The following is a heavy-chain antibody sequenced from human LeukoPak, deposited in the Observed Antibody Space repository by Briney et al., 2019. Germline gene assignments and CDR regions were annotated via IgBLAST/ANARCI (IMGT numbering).Heavy chain of an antibody. J-gene: IGHJ4*02. CDR3: AWDESSGWYYY. D-gene: IGHD6-19*01. Sequence: GGSLRLSCAASGFTFSSYWMSWVRQTPGKGLEWVANIKQDGSDKYYVDSVKGRFTISRDNAENSLYLQMNSLRVEDTAVYYCAWDESSGWYYYWGQGALVTVSS. CDR2: IKQDGSDK. V-gene: IGHV3-7*04. CDR1: GFTFSSYW.